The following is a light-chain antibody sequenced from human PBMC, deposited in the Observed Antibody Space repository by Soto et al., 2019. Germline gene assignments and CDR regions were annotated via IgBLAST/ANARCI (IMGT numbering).Light chain of an antibody. CDR1: QTISSW. CDR2: KAP. V-gene: IGKV1-5*03. J-gene: IGKJ1*01. Sequence: DIQMTQSPSTLSGSVGDRVTITCRASQTISSWLAWYQQKPGKAPKLLIYKAPTLKSGVPSRFSGSGSGTEFTLTISRLQPDDFATYYCQHYNSYSEAFGQGTKVDIK. CDR3: QHYNSYSEA.